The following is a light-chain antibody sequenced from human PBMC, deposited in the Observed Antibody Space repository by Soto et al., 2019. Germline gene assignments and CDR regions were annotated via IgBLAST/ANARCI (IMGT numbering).Light chain of an antibody. CDR2: DTS. V-gene: IGKV3-15*01. CDR3: QQYSNWPPIT. Sequence: EIVLTQSPVTLSLSPWEGATLSCRASQTVSIHLAWYQQKPGQAPRLLIYDTSTRATGIPARFSGSGSGTEFTLTISSLQSEDFAVYYCQQYSNWPPITFGQGTRLEIK. J-gene: IGKJ5*01. CDR1: QTVSIH.